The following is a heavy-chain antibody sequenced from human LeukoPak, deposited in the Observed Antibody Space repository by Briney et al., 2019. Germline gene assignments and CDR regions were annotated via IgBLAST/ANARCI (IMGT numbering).Heavy chain of an antibody. CDR2: INHSGST. J-gene: IGHJ4*02. CDR1: GGSFSGYY. D-gene: IGHD3-3*01. Sequence: PSEPLSLTCAVYGGSFSGYYWSWIRHPPGKGLEWLGEINHSGSTNYSRPSRVESPSVDTSKNQFSLKLSSVTAADTAVYYCARGRSGLRFLEWLLYRSYFDYWGQGTLVTVSS. CDR3: ARGRSGLRFLEWLLYRSYFDY. V-gene: IGHV4-34*01.